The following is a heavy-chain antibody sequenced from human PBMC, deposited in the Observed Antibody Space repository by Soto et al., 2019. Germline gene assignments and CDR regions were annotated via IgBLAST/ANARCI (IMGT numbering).Heavy chain of an antibody. V-gene: IGHV4-59*01. J-gene: IGHJ4*01. D-gene: IGHD3-10*01. CDR1: GGSISTYY. Sequence: PSETLSLTCTVSGGSISTYYLTWIRQPPGKGLEWIASIYYSGSTTHYPYFKNRLTISVETTNNKISLKQSNVTAADTTVNYCGRIPATRSGDYWGQGTLVTVSS. CDR2: IYYSGST. CDR3: GRIPATRSGDY.